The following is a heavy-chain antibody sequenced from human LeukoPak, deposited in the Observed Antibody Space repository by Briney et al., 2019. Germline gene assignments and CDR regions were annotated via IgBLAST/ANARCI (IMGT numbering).Heavy chain of an antibody. Sequence: GGSLRLSCAASGFTFSSNWMHWVRQAPGKGLEWVSSISSSSSYIYYADSVKGRFTISRDNAKNSLYLQMNSLRAEDTAVYYCAREGPTIVGATMYDAFDIWGQGTMVTVSS. D-gene: IGHD1-26*01. CDR1: GFTFSSNW. J-gene: IGHJ3*02. V-gene: IGHV3-21*01. CDR3: AREGPTIVGATMYDAFDI. CDR2: ISSSSSYI.